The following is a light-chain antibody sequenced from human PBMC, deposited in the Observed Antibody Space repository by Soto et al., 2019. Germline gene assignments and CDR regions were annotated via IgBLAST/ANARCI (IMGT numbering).Light chain of an antibody. CDR2: DTS. J-gene: IGKJ1*01. CDR3: HQYGSSPQT. CDR1: QNVSRF. Sequence: EIVLTQSPATLSVSPGERATLSCRASQNVSRFLAWYQRRPGQAPRLVIYDTSKRASDTPARFSGSGSGTDFTLTISSLEPEDVAVYYCHQYGSSPQTFGRGTKVEIK. V-gene: IGKV3-11*01.